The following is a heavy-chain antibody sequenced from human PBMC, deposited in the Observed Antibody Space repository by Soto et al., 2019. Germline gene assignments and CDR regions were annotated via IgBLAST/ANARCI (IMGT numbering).Heavy chain of an antibody. D-gene: IGHD6-19*01. CDR1: GGTFSSCA. J-gene: IGHJ4*02. CDR2: IIPIFGTA. V-gene: IGHV1-69*01. CDR3: ARSQQRFIAVAGLFDY. Sequence: QVQLVQSGAEVKKPGSSVKVSCKASGGTFSSCAISWVRQAPGQGLEWMGGIIPIFGTANYAQKFQGRVTITADESTSTAYMELSSLRSEDTAVYYCARSQQRFIAVAGLFDYWGQGTLVTVSS.